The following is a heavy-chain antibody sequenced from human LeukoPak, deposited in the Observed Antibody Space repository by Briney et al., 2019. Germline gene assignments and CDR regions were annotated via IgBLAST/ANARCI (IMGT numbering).Heavy chain of an antibody. CDR2: ISGSTTYI. J-gene: IGHJ4*02. Sequence: GGSLRLSCAASGSTFSIYSTNWVRQAPGKGLEWVASISGSTTYIYYADSMKGRFTISRDNAKNSLFLRMNSLRAEDTAVYYCATTRYCNGGSCFALDYWGQGTLVTVSS. CDR1: GSTFSIYS. CDR3: ATTRYCNGGSCFALDY. D-gene: IGHD2-15*01. V-gene: IGHV3-21*01.